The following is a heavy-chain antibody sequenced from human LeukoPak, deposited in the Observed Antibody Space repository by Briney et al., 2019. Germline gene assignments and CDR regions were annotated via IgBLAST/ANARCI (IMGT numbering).Heavy chain of an antibody. CDR2: ISGNDGGGT. CDR3: AKDMMSSGWYWGSDY. Sequence: QPGGSLRLSCAASGFIFDDYAMHWVRPAPGKGLEWVSLISGNDGGGTYYADSVKGRFTISRDNSKNSLYLQMNSLRTEDTALYYCAKDMMSSGWYWGSDYWGQGTLVTVSS. D-gene: IGHD6-19*01. V-gene: IGHV3-43*02. J-gene: IGHJ4*02. CDR1: GFIFDDYA.